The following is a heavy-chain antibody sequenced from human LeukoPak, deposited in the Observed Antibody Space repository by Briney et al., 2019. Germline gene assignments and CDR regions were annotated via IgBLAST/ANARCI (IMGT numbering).Heavy chain of an antibody. Sequence: SSQTLSLTCTVSGGSISSGSYYWSWIRQPAGKGLEWIGRIYTSGSTNYNPSLKSRVTISVDTSKNQFSLKLRSVTAADTAVYYCARTTEGGYTYGYFYYYYMDVWGKGTTVTVSS. CDR1: GGSISSGSYY. V-gene: IGHV4-61*02. CDR2: IYTSGST. D-gene: IGHD5-18*01. CDR3: ARTTEGGYTYGYFYYYYMDV. J-gene: IGHJ6*03.